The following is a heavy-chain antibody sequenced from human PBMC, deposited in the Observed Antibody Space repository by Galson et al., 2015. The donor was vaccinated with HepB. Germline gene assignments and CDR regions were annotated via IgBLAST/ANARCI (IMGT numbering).Heavy chain of an antibody. Sequence: SLRLSCAASGFTFSNYNMNWVRQAPGKGLEWVSYISSSSTTIYYADSVKGRFTISRDNAKNSLYLQMISLRDEDTAIYYCAATMIALDDWGQGTLVTVSS. D-gene: IGHD3-22*01. V-gene: IGHV3-48*02. CDR3: AATMIALDD. J-gene: IGHJ4*02. CDR1: GFTFSNYN. CDR2: ISSSSTTI.